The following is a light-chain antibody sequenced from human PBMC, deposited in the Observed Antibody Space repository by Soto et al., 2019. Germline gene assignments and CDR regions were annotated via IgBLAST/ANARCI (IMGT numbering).Light chain of an antibody. CDR1: QSISSY. V-gene: IGKV1-39*01. J-gene: IGKJ1*01. Sequence: DIQMTQSPSSLSASVGDRVTITCRASQSISSYLNWYQQKPGKAPKLLIYAASSLQSGVPSRFSGSGSGTDFTLTISSLQPEDFATYYCQQRYSTLWTFGQGTMVEIK. CDR3: QQRYSTLWT. CDR2: AAS.